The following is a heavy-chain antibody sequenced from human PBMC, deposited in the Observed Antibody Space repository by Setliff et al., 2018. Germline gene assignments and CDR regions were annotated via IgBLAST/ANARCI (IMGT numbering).Heavy chain of an antibody. Sequence: SETLSLTCAVSGGSISSSNWWSWVRQPPGKGLEWIGEVYHSGSTNYSPSLKSRVTISIDKAKRQFSLKLTSVTAADTALYYCARGRITGANWFDPWGQGILVTVSS. D-gene: IGHD1-20*01. CDR3: ARGRITGANWFDP. J-gene: IGHJ5*02. CDR2: VYHSGST. CDR1: GGSISSSNW. V-gene: IGHV4-4*02.